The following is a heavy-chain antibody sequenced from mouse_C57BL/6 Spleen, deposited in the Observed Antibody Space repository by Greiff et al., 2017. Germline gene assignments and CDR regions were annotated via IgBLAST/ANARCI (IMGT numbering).Heavy chain of an antibody. CDR1: GYTFTDYN. D-gene: IGHD1-1*01. CDR3: ATPYYYGSTSFAY. V-gene: IGHV1-22*01. J-gene: IGHJ3*01. CDR2: INPNNGGT. Sequence: VQLQQSGPELVKPGASVKMSCKASGYTFTDYNMHWVKQSHGKSLEWIGYINPNNGGTSYNQKFKGKATLTVNKSSSTAYMELRSLTSEDSAVYYCATPYYYGSTSFAYWGQGTLVTVSA.